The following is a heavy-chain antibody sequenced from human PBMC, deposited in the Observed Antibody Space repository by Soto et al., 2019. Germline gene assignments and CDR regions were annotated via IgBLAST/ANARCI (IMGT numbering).Heavy chain of an antibody. V-gene: IGHV4-34*01. J-gene: IGHJ6*02. CDR1: VGSFSGHY. D-gene: IGHD3-16*02. CDR3: ARGGLSFRNGMDV. CDR2: INHSGST. Sequence: SETLSLACAVSVGSFSGHYWSRIRQPPGKGLEWIGEINHSGSTNYNPSLRSRVTISVDTSKNQFSLKLSSVTAADTAVYYCARGGLSFRNGMDVWGQGTTVTVSS.